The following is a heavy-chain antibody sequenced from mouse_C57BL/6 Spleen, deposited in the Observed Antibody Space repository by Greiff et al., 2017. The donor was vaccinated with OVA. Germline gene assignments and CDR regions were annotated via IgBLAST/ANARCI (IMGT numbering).Heavy chain of an antibody. CDR2: IDPSDSYT. J-gene: IGHJ3*01. CDR1: GYTFTSYW. V-gene: IGHV1-50*01. CDR3: AREGYEAY. D-gene: IGHD3-1*01. Sequence: QVQLQQPGAELVKPGASVKLSCKASGYTFTSYWMQWVKQRPGQGLEWIGEIDPSDSYTNYNQKFKGKATLTVDTSSSTAYMQLSSLTSEDSAVYYCAREGYEAYWGQGTLVTVSA.